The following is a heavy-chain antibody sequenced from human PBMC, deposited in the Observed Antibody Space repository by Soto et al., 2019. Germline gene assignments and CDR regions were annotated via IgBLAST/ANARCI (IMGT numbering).Heavy chain of an antibody. D-gene: IGHD2-2*01. CDR3: AKDTYADYYYYGMDV. CDR1: GFTFS. Sequence: QVQLVESGGGVVQPGRSLRLSCAASGFTFSISYDGSNKYYADSVKGRFTISRDNSKNTLYLQMNSLRAEDTAVYYCAKDTYADYYYYGMDVWGQGTTVTVSS. J-gene: IGHJ6*02. V-gene: IGHV3-30*18. CDR2: SYDGSNK.